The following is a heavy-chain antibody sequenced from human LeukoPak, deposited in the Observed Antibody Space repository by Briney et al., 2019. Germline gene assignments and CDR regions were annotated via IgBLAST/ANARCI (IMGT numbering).Heavy chain of an antibody. CDR3: AKDKGIAVAGTVFDY. CDR2: ISWNSGSI. Sequence: GGSLRLSCAASGFTFDDYAMHWVRQAPGKGLEWVSGISWNSGSIGYADSVEGRFTISRDNAKNSLYLQMNSLRAEDTALYYCAKDKGIAVAGTVFDYWGQGTLVTVSS. V-gene: IGHV3-9*01. D-gene: IGHD6-19*01. CDR1: GFTFDDYA. J-gene: IGHJ4*02.